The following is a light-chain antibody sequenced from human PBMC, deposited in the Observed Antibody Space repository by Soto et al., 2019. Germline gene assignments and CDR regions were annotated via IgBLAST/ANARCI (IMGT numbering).Light chain of an antibody. V-gene: IGLV2-14*03. CDR1: SSDVGGYNS. CDR2: DVS. Sequence: QSALTQPASVSGSPGQSIAISCTGTSSDVGGYNSVSWYQQHPGKAPKLLIYDVSNRPSGVSNHFSGSKSDNTASLTISGLQAEDEADYYCSLYTRSSTVIFGGGTKLTVL. J-gene: IGLJ2*01. CDR3: SLYTRSSTVI.